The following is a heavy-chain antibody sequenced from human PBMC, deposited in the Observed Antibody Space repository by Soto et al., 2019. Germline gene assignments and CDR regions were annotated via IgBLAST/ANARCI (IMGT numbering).Heavy chain of an antibody. CDR3: ARYASPGSEWFDP. J-gene: IGHJ5*02. CDR1: GGTFSSYT. CDR2: IIPILGIA. D-gene: IGHD2-2*01. V-gene: IGHV1-69*02. Sequence: QVQLVQSGAEVKKPGSSVKVSCKASGGTFSSYTISWVRQAPGQGLEWMGRIIPILGIANYAQKFQGRVTITADKSTSTAYMELSSLRSEDTAVYYCARYASPGSEWFDPWGQGTLVTVSS.